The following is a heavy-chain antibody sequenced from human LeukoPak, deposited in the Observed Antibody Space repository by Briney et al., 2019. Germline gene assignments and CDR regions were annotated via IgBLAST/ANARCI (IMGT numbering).Heavy chain of an antibody. D-gene: IGHD6-13*01. CDR2: IYPAAAT. V-gene: IGHV3-66*01. CDR1: GFTFSSYS. CDR3: AREDRSSWYRYLDS. Sequence: GGSLRLSCAASGFTFSSYSMNWVRQAPGKGLEWVSVIYPAAATYYADSVKGRFTMSKDNSKNTLYLQMNSLRSEGTAVYYCAREDRSSWYRYLDSWGQGTLVTVSS. J-gene: IGHJ4*02.